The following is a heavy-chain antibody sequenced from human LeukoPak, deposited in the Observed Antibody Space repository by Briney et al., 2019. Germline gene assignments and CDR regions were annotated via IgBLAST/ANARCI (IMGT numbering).Heavy chain of an antibody. Sequence: SETLSLSCAVSGGSLSSGSYYWSWIRQPAGQGLEWIGRIYTSGSTNYNPSLRSRVTISVDTSKNQFSLKLSSVTAADTAVYYCALSALYSGSYSPVHCGYWGQGTLVTVS. CDR3: ALSALYSGSYSPVHCGY. CDR2: IYTSGST. D-gene: IGHD1-26*01. J-gene: IGHJ4*02. V-gene: IGHV4-61*02. CDR1: GGSLSSGSYY.